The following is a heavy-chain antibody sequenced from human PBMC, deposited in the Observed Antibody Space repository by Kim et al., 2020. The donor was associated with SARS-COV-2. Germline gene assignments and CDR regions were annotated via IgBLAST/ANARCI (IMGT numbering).Heavy chain of an antibody. J-gene: IGHJ4*02. CDR3: ARELRFLEWSPPGY. CDR2: IWYDGSNK. CDR1: GFTFSSYG. Sequence: GGSLRLSCAASGFTFSSYGMHWVRQAPGKGLEWVAVIWYDGSNKYYADSVKGRFNISRDNSKNTLYLQMNSMRAEDTAVYYCARELRFLEWSPPGYWGQGTLVTVSS. D-gene: IGHD3-3*01. V-gene: IGHV3-33*01.